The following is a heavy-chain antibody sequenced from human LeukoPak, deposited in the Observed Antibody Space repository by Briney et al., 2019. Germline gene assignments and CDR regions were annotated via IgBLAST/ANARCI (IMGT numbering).Heavy chain of an antibody. CDR2: IYTIGST. V-gene: IGHV4-4*07. CDR3: TRDNGGDWYALDI. J-gene: IGHJ3*02. CDR1: GASVSSYY. Sequence: PSETLSLTCTVSGASVSSYYWSWIRQPAGKGLEWIGRIYTIGSTNYNPSLKSRVTMSVDTSKNQFSLRLSSVSAADTALYYCTRDNGGDWYALDIWGRGTVVTVSS. D-gene: IGHD2-21*02.